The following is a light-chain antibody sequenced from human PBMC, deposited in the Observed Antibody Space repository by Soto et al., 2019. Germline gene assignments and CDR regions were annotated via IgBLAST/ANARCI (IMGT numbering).Light chain of an antibody. CDR3: CSYAGSYMVV. CDR2: DVT. J-gene: IGLJ2*01. Sequence: QLVLTQPRSVSGSLGQSVTMSCTGTSSDVGAYNYVSWYQQFPGKVPKVLIFDVTQRPSGVPDRFSGSKSGNTASLTISGLQAEDEADYYCCSYAGSYMVVFGGGTKLTVL. CDR1: SSDVGAYNY. V-gene: IGLV2-11*01.